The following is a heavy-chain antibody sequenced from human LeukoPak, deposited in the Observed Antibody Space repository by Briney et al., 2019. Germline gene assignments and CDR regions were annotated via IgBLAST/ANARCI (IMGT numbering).Heavy chain of an antibody. Sequence: SGGSLRLSCAASGFTFNTYWMIWVRQVPGKGLVYVSHMNADGSITNYADSVKGRFTISRDNSKNTLYLQMNGLRAEDTAVYYCARGVDVWGSYRQYYFDYWGQGTLVTVSS. V-gene: IGHV3-74*01. CDR2: MNADGSIT. D-gene: IGHD3-16*02. J-gene: IGHJ4*02. CDR3: ARGVDVWGSYRQYYFDY. CDR1: GFTFNTYW.